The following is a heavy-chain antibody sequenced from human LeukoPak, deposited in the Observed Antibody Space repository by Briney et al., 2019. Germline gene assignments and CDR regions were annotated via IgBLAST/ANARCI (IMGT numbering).Heavy chain of an antibody. V-gene: IGHV1-18*01. CDR2: ISAYNGNT. Sequence: ASVKVSCKASGYTFTSYGISWARQAPGQGLEWMGWISAYNGNTNYAQKLQGRVTMTTDTSTSTAYMELSSLRSEDTAVYYCASGLVYDILTGYYKGVLYYYYYGMDVWGQGTTVIVSS. D-gene: IGHD3-9*01. CDR3: ASGLVYDILTGYYKGVLYYYYYGMDV. CDR1: GYTFTSYG. J-gene: IGHJ6*02.